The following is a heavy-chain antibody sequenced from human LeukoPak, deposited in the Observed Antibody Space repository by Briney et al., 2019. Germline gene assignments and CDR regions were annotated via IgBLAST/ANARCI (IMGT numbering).Heavy chain of an antibody. CDR2: IYYSGST. J-gene: IGHJ3*02. CDR3: ARGSGRYDAFDI. D-gene: IGHD3-10*01. Sequence: SETLSLTCTVSGGSISSYYWSWIRQPPGKGLEWIGYIYYSGSTNYNPSLKSRVTISVDTSKNQFSLKLSPVTAADTAVYYCARGSGRYDAFDIWGQGTMVTVSS. V-gene: IGHV4-59*01. CDR1: GGSISSYY.